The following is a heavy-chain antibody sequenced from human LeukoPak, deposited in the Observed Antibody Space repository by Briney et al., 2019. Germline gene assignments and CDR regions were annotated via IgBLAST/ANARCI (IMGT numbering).Heavy chain of an antibody. CDR1: GFTFSSYW. CDR3: ARVTYGSGTYGAFDY. Sequence: PGGSLRLSCAASGFTFSSYWMHWVRQAPGKGLVWVSRINSDGSITTYADSVKGRFTISRDNAKNTLYLQMNILRAEDTAVYYCARVTYGSGTYGAFDYWGQGTLVTVSS. D-gene: IGHD3-10*01. J-gene: IGHJ4*02. V-gene: IGHV3-74*01. CDR2: INSDGSIT.